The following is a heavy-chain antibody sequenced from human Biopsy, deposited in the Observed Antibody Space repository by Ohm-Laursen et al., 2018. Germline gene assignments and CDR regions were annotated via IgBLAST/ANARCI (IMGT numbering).Heavy chain of an antibody. D-gene: IGHD1-7*01. CDR1: GFTLSGYT. CDR2: ITRGSSFI. J-gene: IGHJ4*01. V-gene: IGHV3-21*04. Sequence: SLRLSCAASGFTLSGYTMNWVRQAPGKALAWVASITRGSSFINYADSVKGRFSISRDNSMNTVSLQMDSLPAEDTALYFCARDCTWNYAGSDYWGHGTLVTVSS. CDR3: ARDCTWNYAGSDY.